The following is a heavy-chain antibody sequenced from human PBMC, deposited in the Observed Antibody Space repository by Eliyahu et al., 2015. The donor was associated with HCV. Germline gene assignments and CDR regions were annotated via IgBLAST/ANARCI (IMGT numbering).Heavy chain of an antibody. CDR2: IYYSGST. CDR3: ARRRGIAALDY. CDR1: GGSISSYY. V-gene: IGHV4-59*08. D-gene: IGHD6-13*01. Sequence: QVQLQESGPGLVKPSETLSLTCTVSGGSISSYYWSWIRQPPGKGLEWIGYIYYSGSTNYNPPLKSRVTISVDTSKNQFSLKLSSVTAADTAVYYCARRRGIAALDYWGQGTLVTVSS. J-gene: IGHJ4*02.